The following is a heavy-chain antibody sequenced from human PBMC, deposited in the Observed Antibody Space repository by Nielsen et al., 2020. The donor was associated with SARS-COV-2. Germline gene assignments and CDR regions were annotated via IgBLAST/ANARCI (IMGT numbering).Heavy chain of an antibody. D-gene: IGHD6-6*01. J-gene: IGHJ4*02. CDR2: ISYDGSNI. CDR3: ARETIDYSSSFFDY. CDR1: GFIFSNYA. V-gene: IGHV3-30*04. Sequence: GGSLRLSCAASGFIFSNYAMHWVRLAPGKGLEWVAIISYDGSNIYADSVKGRFTISRDNSKNTLYLQMTSLRPEDTAVYYCARETIDYSSSFFDYWGQGTLVTVSS.